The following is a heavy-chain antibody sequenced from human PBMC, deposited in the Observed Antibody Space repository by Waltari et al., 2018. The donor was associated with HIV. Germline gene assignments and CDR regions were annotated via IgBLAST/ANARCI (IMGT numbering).Heavy chain of an antibody. V-gene: IGHV3-21*06. D-gene: IGHD2-21*02. CDR2: ISDDSSFI. Sequence: GKPGGTLKLSCSGSGFTFKTYSVSWIRQTPGRGLEWISSISDDSSFIYYADSVKGRFTVSRDNVRNSVFLQINDVRAEDTATYFCGAFLCAEDCRDGFDVWGQGTMVTVS. J-gene: IGHJ3*01. CDR1: GFTFKTYS. CDR3: GAFLCAEDCRDGFDV.